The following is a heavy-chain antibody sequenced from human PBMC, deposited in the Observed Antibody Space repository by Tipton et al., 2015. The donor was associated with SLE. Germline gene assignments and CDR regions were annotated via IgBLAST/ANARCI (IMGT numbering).Heavy chain of an antibody. D-gene: IGHD3-10*01. V-gene: IGHV3-11*03. Sequence: GRFTISRDNAKKSLYLQMNSLRAEDTAVYYCASLWDYYGSGHYVPRFDIWGQGTMVTVSS. J-gene: IGHJ3*02. CDR3: ASLWDYYGSGHYVPRFDI.